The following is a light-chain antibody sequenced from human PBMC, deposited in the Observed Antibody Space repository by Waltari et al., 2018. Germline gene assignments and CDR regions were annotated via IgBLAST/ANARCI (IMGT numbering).Light chain of an antibody. Sequence: DIQMTQSPSSLSASVGDRVTITCRASQSISRNLNWFRQKPGKAPKLLIYGTSNLQSGVPSRISGSGSGTEFTLTISSLQPEDFATYYCQQTYSAPRTFGQGTNVEVK. J-gene: IGKJ2*01. V-gene: IGKV1-39*01. CDR1: QSISRN. CDR2: GTS. CDR3: QQTYSAPRT.